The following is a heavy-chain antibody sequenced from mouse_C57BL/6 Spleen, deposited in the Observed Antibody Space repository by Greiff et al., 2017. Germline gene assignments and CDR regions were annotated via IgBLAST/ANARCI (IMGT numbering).Heavy chain of an antibody. CDR1: GYSITSGYY. D-gene: IGHD1-3*01. V-gene: IGHV3-6*01. Sequence: EVKLEESGPGLVKPSPSLSLTCSVTGYSITSGYYWNWIRQFPGNKLEWMGYISYDGSNNYNPSHKNRISITRDPSKNQFFLKLNSVTTEDTATYYCARDLEDNYALSYAMDYWGQGTSVTVSS. J-gene: IGHJ4*01. CDR3: ARDLEDNYALSYAMDY. CDR2: ISYDGSN.